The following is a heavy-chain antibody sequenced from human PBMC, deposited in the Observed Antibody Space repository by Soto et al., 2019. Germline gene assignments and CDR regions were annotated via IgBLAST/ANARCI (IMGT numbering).Heavy chain of an antibody. CDR2: IYYSGST. J-gene: IGHJ4*02. CDR3: ARTMQWLGPSFDY. D-gene: IGHD6-19*01. Sequence: XETLSLTCTVDGGSISSYYWSWIRQPPGKGLEWIGYIYYSGSTNYNPSLKSRVTISVDTSKNQFSLKLSSVTAADTAVYYCARTMQWLGPSFDYWGQGTLVTVSS. CDR1: GGSISSYY. V-gene: IGHV4-59*01.